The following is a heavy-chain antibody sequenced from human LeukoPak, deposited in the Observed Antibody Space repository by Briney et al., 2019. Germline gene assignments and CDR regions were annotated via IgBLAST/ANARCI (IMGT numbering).Heavy chain of an antibody. D-gene: IGHD1-26*01. CDR2: IYHSGST. Sequence: AQTLSLTCTVSGGSISSGGYYWSWIRQPPRKGLEWIGYIYHSGSTYHNPSLKSRVTISVDRSKNQFSLKLSSVTAADTAVYYCARTSYSIGAWGQGTLVTVSS. CDR3: ARTSYSIGA. J-gene: IGHJ4*02. V-gene: IGHV4-30-2*01. CDR1: GGSISSGGYY.